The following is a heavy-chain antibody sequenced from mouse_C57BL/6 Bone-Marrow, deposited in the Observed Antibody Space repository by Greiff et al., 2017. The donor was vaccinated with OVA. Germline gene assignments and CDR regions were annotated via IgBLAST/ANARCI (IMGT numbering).Heavy chain of an antibody. V-gene: IGHV1-7*01. CDR2: INPSSGYT. CDR3: AKYGNYHWYFDV. J-gene: IGHJ1*03. CDR1: GYTFTSYW. Sequence: QVQLKQSGAELAKPGASVKLSCKASGYTFTSYWMHWVKQRPGQGLEWIGYINPSSGYTKYNQKFKDKAKLTADKSSSTAYMQLSSLTYEDSAVYYCAKYGNYHWYFDVWGTGTTVTVSS. D-gene: IGHD2-1*01.